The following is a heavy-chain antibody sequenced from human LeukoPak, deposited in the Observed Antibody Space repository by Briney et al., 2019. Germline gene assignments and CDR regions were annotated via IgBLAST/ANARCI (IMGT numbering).Heavy chain of an antibody. CDR1: GYTFTGYY. D-gene: IGHD3-22*01. V-gene: IGHV1-2*02. CDR2: INPNSGGT. J-gene: IGHJ3*02. CDR3: ARNRRTYYYDSSGYYSI. Sequence: GASVKVSCKASGYTFTGYYMHWVRQAPGQGLEWMGWINPNSGGTNYAQKFQGRVTMTRDTSISTAYMELSRLRSDDTAVYYCARNRRTYYYDSSGYYSIWGQGTMVTVSS.